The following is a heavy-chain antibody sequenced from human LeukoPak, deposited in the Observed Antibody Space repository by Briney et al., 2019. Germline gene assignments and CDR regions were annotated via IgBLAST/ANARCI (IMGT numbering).Heavy chain of an antibody. CDR1: GFTFSSYE. V-gene: IGHV3-48*03. CDR2: ISSSGSTI. D-gene: IGHD2-2*02. J-gene: IGHJ4*02. Sequence: PGGSLRLSCAASGFTFSSYEMNWVRQAPGKGLEWVSYISSSGSTIYYADSVRGRFTISRDNSKNTLYLQMNSLRAEDTAVYYCAKRYCSTTSCYISQDNFLDYWGQGTLVTVSS. CDR3: AKRYCSTTSCYISQDNFLDY.